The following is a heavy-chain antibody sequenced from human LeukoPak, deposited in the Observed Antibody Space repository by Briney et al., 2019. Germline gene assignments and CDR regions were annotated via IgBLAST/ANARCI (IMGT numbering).Heavy chain of an antibody. V-gene: IGHV4-4*07. CDR2: IYTSGST. D-gene: IGHD2-2*01. CDR1: GGSISSYY. Sequence: SETLSLTCTVSGGSISSYYWSWIRQPAGKGLEWIGRIYTSGSTNYNPSLKSRVSMSVDTSKIQFSLKLSSVPAADTGVYYCAGDRLVVVPADLYYYYGMDVWGKGTTVTVSS. J-gene: IGHJ6*04. CDR3: AGDRLVVVPADLYYYYGMDV.